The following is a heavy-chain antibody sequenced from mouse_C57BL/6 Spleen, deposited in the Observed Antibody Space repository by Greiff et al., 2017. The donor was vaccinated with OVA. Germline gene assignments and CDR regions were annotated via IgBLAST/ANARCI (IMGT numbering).Heavy chain of an antibody. D-gene: IGHD1-1*02. J-gene: IGHJ1*03. CDR2: IYPGGGYT. V-gene: IGHV1-63*01. CDR3: ARLGGSNYWYFDV. CDR1: GYTFTNYW. Sequence: QLQQSGAELVRPGTSVKMSCKASGYTFTNYWIGWAKQRPGHGLEWIGDIYPGGGYTNYNEKFKGKATLTADKSSSTAYMQFSSLTSEDSAIYYCARLGGSNYWYFDVWGTGTTVTVSS.